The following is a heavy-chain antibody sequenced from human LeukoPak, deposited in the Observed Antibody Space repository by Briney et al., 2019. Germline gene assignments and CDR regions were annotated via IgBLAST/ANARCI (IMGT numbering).Heavy chain of an antibody. CDR1: GGSFSGYY. D-gene: IGHD2-2*01. Sequence: PSETLSLTCAVYGGSFSGYYWSWIRQPPGKRLEWIGEINHSGSTNYNPSLKSRVTISVDTSKNQFSLKLSSVTAADTAVYYCARALVVPAAIGAFDIWGQGTMVTVSS. V-gene: IGHV4-34*01. CDR2: INHSGST. CDR3: ARALVVPAAIGAFDI. J-gene: IGHJ3*02.